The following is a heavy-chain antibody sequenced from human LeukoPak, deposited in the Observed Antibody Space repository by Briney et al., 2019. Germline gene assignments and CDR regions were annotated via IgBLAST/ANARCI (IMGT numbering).Heavy chain of an antibody. CDR1: GFSLSTSGMC. D-gene: IGHD3-22*01. J-gene: IGHJ3*02. CDR3: ARIHLAYYYDSSGYHHAFDI. CDR2: IDWDDDK. V-gene: IGHV2-70*11. Sequence: SGPALVKPTQTLTLTCTFSGFSLSTSGMCVSWIRQPPGKALEWLARIDWDDDKYYSTSLKTRLTISKDTSKNQVVLTMTNMDPVDTATYYCARIHLAYYYDSSGYHHAFDIWGQGTMVTVSS.